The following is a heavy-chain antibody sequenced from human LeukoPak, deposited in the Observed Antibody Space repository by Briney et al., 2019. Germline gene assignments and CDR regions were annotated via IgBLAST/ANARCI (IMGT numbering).Heavy chain of an antibody. D-gene: IGHD5-12*01. J-gene: IGHJ4*02. CDR3: AKVRVGTSDCFDY. Sequence: GGSLRLSCAASGFTFSSYAMSRVRQAPGKGLEWVSAMSGSSGSTYYADSVKGRFTISRDNSKNTLYLQMNSLRAEDSALYYCAKVRVGTSDCFDYWGQGTLVTVSS. CDR2: MSGSSGST. CDR1: GFTFSSYA. V-gene: IGHV3-23*01.